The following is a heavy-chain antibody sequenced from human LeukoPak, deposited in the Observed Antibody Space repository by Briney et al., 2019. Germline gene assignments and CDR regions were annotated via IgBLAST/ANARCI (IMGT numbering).Heavy chain of an antibody. CDR3: ARGPVWGLDY. V-gene: IGHV1-2*02. CDR2: IDPKSGGT. CDR1: GFSLIVYY. J-gene: IGHJ4*02. Sequence: ASVKVSCRASGFSLIVYYMHWVRQALGQGLEWMGWIDPKSGGTSSAQSFQGRLTMTSDTSISTVYMELSGLRSDDTATYYCARGPVWGLDYWGLGTLVTVSS. D-gene: IGHD7-27*01.